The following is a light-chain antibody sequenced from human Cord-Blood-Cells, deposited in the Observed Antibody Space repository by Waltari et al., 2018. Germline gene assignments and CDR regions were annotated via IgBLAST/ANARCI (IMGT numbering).Light chain of an antibody. Sequence: DIVMTQSPDSLAVSLGERATINCNSSQSVLYSSNNKNYLSWSQQKPGQPPKLLIYWASTRESGVPDRFSGSGSGTDFTLNISSLQAEDVAVYYCQQYYSTPFTFGPGTKVDIK. J-gene: IGKJ3*01. CDR2: WAS. CDR3: QQYYSTPFT. CDR1: QSVLYSSNNKNY. V-gene: IGKV4-1*01.